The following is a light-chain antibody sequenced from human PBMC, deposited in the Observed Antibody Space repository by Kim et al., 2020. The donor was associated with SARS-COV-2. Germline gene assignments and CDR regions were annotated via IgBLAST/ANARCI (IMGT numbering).Light chain of an antibody. J-gene: IGKJ4*01. V-gene: IGKV3-20*01. CDR3: QQYGSSPLLT. CDR1: QSVSSSY. Sequence: EIVLTQSPGTLSLSPGERATLSCRASQSVSSSYLSWYQQKPGQPPRLLIYSASSRAAGIPDRFSGSESGTDFTLTISRLEPEDFAVYYCQQYGSSPLLTFGGGTKVDIK. CDR2: SAS.